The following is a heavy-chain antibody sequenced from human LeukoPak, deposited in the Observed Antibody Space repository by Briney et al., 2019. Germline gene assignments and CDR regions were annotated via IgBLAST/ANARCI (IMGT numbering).Heavy chain of an antibody. CDR3: AKGKVNHLGALDY. CDR1: GFTFSDYY. V-gene: IGHV3-23*01. D-gene: IGHD1-26*01. Sequence: PGGSLRLSCAASGFTFSDYYMTWVRQIPGKGLEWVSTISESGGGSYSGGGTYYGDSVTGRFIISKDGSTNTLFLQMDSLRADDTGIYYCAKGKVNHLGALDYWGQGALVTVSS. J-gene: IGHJ4*02. CDR2: ISESGGGSYSGGGT.